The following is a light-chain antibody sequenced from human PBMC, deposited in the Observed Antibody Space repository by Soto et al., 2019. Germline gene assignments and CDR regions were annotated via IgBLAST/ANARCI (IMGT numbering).Light chain of an antibody. CDR3: TSYAGSNNFGI. CDR2: EVT. Sequence: QSALTQPPSASGSPGQSVTISCTGTSSDVGSYNYVSWYQQHPGKAPKLMIYEVTKRPSGVPDRFSGSKSGNTASLTVSGLQAEEEADYYCTSYAGSNNFGIFGTGTKVTVL. J-gene: IGLJ1*01. CDR1: SSDVGSYNY. V-gene: IGLV2-8*01.